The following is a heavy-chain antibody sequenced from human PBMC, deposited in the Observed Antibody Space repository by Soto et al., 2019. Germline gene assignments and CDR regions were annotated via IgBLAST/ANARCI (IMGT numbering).Heavy chain of an antibody. CDR1: GYSFTSYW. D-gene: IGHD6-13*01. V-gene: IGHV5-51*01. CDR2: IYPGDSDT. CDR3: ARHDSSSVYGDGYWDFDL. Sequence: PGESLKISCKGSGYSFTSYWIGWVRQMPGKGLEWMGIIYPGDSDTRYSPSFQGQVTIAADKTISTAYLQWSRLKASDTAMYYCARHDSSSVYGDGYWDFDLWGRGTLVTVSS. J-gene: IGHJ2*01.